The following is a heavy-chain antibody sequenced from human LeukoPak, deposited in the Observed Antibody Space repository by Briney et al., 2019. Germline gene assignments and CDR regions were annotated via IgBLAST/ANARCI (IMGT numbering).Heavy chain of an antibody. Sequence: GGSLTLSCAASGFTFSNYEMNWVRQAPGKGLEWVSYISSSGTLMFYSDSVKGRFTISRDNASVSLQMNSLRAEDTALYYCARSITDYGDYDSPFFDYWGQGTLVTVSS. V-gene: IGHV3-48*03. CDR1: GFTFSNYE. CDR2: ISSSGTLM. J-gene: IGHJ4*02. D-gene: IGHD4-17*01. CDR3: ARSITDYGDYDSPFFDY.